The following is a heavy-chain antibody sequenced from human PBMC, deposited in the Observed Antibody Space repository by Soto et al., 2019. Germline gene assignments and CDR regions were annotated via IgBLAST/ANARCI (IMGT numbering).Heavy chain of an antibody. CDR3: ASAPTTAVTPYYFDY. CDR2: ISYDGSNK. D-gene: IGHD4-17*01. Sequence: QVQLVEPGGGVVQPGRSLRLSCAASGFTFSSYAMHWVRQAPGKGLEWVAVISYDGSNKYYADSVKGRFTISRDNSKNTLYLQMNSLRAEDTAVYYCASAPTTAVTPYYFDYWGQGTLVTVSS. CDR1: GFTFSSYA. J-gene: IGHJ4*02. V-gene: IGHV3-30-3*01.